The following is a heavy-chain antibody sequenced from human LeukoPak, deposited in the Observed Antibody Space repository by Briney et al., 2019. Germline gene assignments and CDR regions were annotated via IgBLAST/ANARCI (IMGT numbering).Heavy chain of an antibody. CDR1: GGSISSGSYY. J-gene: IGHJ4*02. Sequence: SETLSLTCTVSGGSISSGSYYWSWIRQPAGKGLEWIGRIYTSGSTYYNPSLKSRVTISVDTSKNQFSLKLSSVTAADTAVYYCARGGYSYESLSYFDYWGQGTLVTASS. CDR2: IYTSGST. CDR3: ARGGYSYESLSYFDY. D-gene: IGHD5-18*01. V-gene: IGHV4-61*02.